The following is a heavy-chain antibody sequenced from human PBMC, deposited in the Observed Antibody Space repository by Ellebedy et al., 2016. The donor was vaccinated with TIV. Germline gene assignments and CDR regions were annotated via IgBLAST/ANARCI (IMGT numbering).Heavy chain of an antibody. CDR3: ARGGIAVAPRTYWYFDL. D-gene: IGHD6-19*01. J-gene: IGHJ2*01. Sequence: MPSETLSLTCSVSGVSIRSGDHYWTWVRQHPGKGLEWIGYIYYNGAIYYNQSLKRRVTISVDTSNNQFSLRLGSVTAADTAVYYCARGGIAVAPRTYWYFDLWGRGALVTVSS. V-gene: IGHV4-31*03. CDR1: GVSIRSGDHY. CDR2: IYYNGAI.